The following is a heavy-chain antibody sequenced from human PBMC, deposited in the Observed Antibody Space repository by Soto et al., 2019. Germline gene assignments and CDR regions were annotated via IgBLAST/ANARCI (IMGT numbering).Heavy chain of an antibody. V-gene: IGHV3-30*18. CDR2: ISYDGSNK. CDR3: AKDGTNSGSYGRGLLPFDY. CDR1: GFTFSSYG. D-gene: IGHD1-26*01. J-gene: IGHJ4*02. Sequence: GGSLRLSCAASGFTFSSYGMHWVRQAPGKGLEWVAVISYDGSNKYYADSVKGRFTISRDNSKNTLYLQMNSLRAEDTAVYYCAKDGTNSGSYGRGLLPFDYWGQGTLVTVSS.